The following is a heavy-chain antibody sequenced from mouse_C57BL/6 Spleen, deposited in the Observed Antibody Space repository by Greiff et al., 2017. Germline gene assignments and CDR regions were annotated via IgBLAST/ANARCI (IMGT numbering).Heavy chain of an antibody. V-gene: IGHV1-80*01. CDR3: ARSAAQAMDYAMDY. CDR2: IYPGDGDT. D-gene: IGHD3-2*02. CDR1: GYAFSSYW. Sequence: QVQLKQSGAELVKPGASVKISCKASGYAFSSYWMNWVKQRPGKGLEWIGQIYPGDGDTNYNGKFKGKATLTADKSSSTAYMQLSSLTSEDSAVYFCARSAAQAMDYAMDYWGQGTSVTVSS. J-gene: IGHJ4*01.